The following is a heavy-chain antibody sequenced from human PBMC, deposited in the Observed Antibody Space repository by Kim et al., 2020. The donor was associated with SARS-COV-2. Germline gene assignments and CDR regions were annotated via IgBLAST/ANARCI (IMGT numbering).Heavy chain of an antibody. CDR2: IRSKAYGGTT. CDR1: GFTFGDYA. CDR3: TRGRRAAAGTDYFDY. Sequence: GGSLRLSCTASGFTFGDYAMSWVRQAPGKGLEWVGFIRSKAYGGTTEYAASVKGRFTISRDDSKSIAYLQMNSLKTEDTAVYYCTRGRRAAAGTDYFDYWGQGTLVTVSS. D-gene: IGHD6-13*01. J-gene: IGHJ4*02. V-gene: IGHV3-49*04.